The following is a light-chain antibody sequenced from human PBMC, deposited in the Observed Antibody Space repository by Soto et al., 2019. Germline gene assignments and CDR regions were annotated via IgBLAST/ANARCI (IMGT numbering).Light chain of an antibody. V-gene: IGKV3-15*01. CDR2: GAS. Sequence: EIVMTQSPGTLSVSPGDTATLSCRASQSVGNNLAWHQQKPGQAPRLLIYGASTRATGFPARFSGSGSGTEFTLTISSLQSEDFAVYYCQQYNAWPITIGQGTRLEIK. CDR3: QQYNAWPIT. J-gene: IGKJ5*01. CDR1: QSVGNN.